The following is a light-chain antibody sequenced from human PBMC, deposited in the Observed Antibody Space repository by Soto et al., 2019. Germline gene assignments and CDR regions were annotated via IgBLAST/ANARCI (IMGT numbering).Light chain of an antibody. CDR3: QQYKNWPL. CDR2: GAS. J-gene: IGKJ5*01. CDR1: QSVSSH. V-gene: IGKV3-15*01. Sequence: IVMTQSPATLSVSPGERVTLSCTASQSVSSHVAWYQQKPGQAPRLLLYGASTRATGIPARFSGSGGGTDFPLTISSVQSEDVAVYYCQQYKNWPLFGQGTRLEIK.